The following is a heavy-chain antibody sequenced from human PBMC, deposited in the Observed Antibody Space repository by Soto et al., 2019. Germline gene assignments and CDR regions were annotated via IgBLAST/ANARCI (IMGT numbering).Heavy chain of an antibody. Sequence: GGSLRLSCAASGFTFSSYAMSWVRQAPGKGLEWVSAISGSGGSTYYADSVKGRFTISRDNSKNTLYLQMNSLRAEDTAVHYCARSLFIAATDTEPFDSWGQGTLVTVSS. CDR2: ISGSGGST. V-gene: IGHV3-23*01. J-gene: IGHJ4*02. CDR1: GFTFSSYA. D-gene: IGHD6-13*01. CDR3: ARSLFIAATDTEPFDS.